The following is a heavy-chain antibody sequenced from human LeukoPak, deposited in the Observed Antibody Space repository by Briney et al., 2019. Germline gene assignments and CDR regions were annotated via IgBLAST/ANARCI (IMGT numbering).Heavy chain of an antibody. CDR1: GFTFSSYA. D-gene: IGHD3-22*01. CDR3: AKPPTYYYDSSSYPFDY. J-gene: IGHJ4*02. V-gene: IGHV3-23*01. Sequence: GGSLRLSCAASGFTFSSYAMSWVRQAPGKGLEWVSAISGSGGSTYYADSVKGRFTISRDNSKNTLYLQMNSLRAEDTAVYYCAKPPTYYYDSSSYPFDYWGQGTLVTVSS. CDR2: ISGSGGST.